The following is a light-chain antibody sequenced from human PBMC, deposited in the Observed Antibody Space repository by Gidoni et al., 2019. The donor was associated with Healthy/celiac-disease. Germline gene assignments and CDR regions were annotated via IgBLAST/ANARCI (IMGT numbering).Light chain of an antibody. Sequence: SYELTQPPSVSVSPGQTASITCSGDKVGDKYACWYQQKPGQSPVLVIYQDSKRPSGIPERFSGSNSGNTATLTISGTQAMDEADYYCQAWDSSTASVVFGGGTKLTVL. V-gene: IGLV3-1*01. CDR1: KVGDKY. CDR3: QAWDSSTASVV. CDR2: QDS. J-gene: IGLJ2*01.